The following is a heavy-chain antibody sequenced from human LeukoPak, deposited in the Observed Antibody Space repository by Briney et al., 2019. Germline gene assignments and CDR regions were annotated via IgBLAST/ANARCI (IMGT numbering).Heavy chain of an antibody. CDR1: GGSMSGYY. CDR3: ARDFQH. V-gene: IGHV4-4*07. CDR2: IYTSGST. Sequence: SETLSLTCTVSGGSMSGYYWTWIRQPAGKGLEWIGLIYTSGSTNYNPSLRSRVTMSVDTSKSQVSLKLSSATAADTAVYYCARDFQHWGQGTLVAASS. J-gene: IGHJ1*01.